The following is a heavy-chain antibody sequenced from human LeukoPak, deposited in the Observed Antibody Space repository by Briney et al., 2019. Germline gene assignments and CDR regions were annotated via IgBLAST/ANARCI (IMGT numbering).Heavy chain of an antibody. V-gene: IGHV1-18*01. Sequence: ASVKVSCKVSAYTFTSYGISWVRQAPGQGLEWMGWISAYNGNTKYAQKLQGRVTMTPDTSTSTAYMELRSLRSDDTAVYYCAKIPPDSSGYYYAHDAFDIWPQGTMVTVSS. CDR1: AYTFTSYG. CDR2: ISAYNGNT. D-gene: IGHD3-22*01. CDR3: AKIPPDSSGYYYAHDAFDI. J-gene: IGHJ3*02.